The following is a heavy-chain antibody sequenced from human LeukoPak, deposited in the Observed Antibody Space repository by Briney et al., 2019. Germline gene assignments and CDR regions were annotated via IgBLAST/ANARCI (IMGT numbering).Heavy chain of an antibody. D-gene: IGHD2-2*01. V-gene: IGHV3-23*01. CDR1: GFTFSSYA. Sequence: PGGSLRLSCAASGFTFSSYAMSWVRQAPGKGLEWVSAISGSGGSTYYADSVKGRFTISRDNSKNTLYLQMNSLRAEDTAVYYCAKDPEYYSSTSCYGPYYYYMDVWGKGTTVTVSS. CDR3: AKDPEYYSSTSCYGPYYYYMDV. CDR2: ISGSGGST. J-gene: IGHJ6*03.